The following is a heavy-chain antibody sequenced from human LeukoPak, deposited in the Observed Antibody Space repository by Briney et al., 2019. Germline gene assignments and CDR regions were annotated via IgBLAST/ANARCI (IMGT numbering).Heavy chain of an antibody. CDR1: GFTFSSYS. Sequence: GGSLRLSCAASGFTFSSYSMNWVRQAPGKGLEWVSSISSSSSHIYYADSVKDRFTISRDNAKNSLYLQMNSLRAEDTAVYYCAGMADSDFWSGYYYYYYGMDVWGQGTTVTVSS. J-gene: IGHJ6*02. CDR3: AGMADSDFWSGYYYYYYGMDV. V-gene: IGHV3-21*01. D-gene: IGHD3-3*01. CDR2: ISSSSSHI.